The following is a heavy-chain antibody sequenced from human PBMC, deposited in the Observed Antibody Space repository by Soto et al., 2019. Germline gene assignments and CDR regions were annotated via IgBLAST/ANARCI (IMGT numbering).Heavy chain of an antibody. CDR2: ISYDGSNK. CDR3: AKVPQYYYDSSGYLDY. D-gene: IGHD3-22*01. Sequence: PGGSLRLSCAASGFTFSSYGMHWVRQAPGKGLEWVAVISYDGSNKYYADSVKGRFTISRDNSKNTLYLQMNSLRAEDTAVYYCAKVPQYYYDSSGYLDYWGQGTLVTVSS. J-gene: IGHJ4*02. CDR1: GFTFSSYG. V-gene: IGHV3-30*18.